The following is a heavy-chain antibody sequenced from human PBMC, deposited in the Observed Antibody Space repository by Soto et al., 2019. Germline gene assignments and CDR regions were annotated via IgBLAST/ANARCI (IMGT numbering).Heavy chain of an antibody. J-gene: IGHJ6*02. Sequence: SETLSLTCTFSGGSISSGDYYWSWIRQPPGKGLEWIGYIYYSGSTYYNPSLKSRVTISVDTSKNQFSLKLSSVTAADTAVYYCARDLYYDFWSTNYTGGYYYYGMDVWGQGTTVTVSS. CDR1: GGSISSGDYY. CDR3: ARDLYYDFWSTNYTGGYYYYGMDV. CDR2: IYYSGST. D-gene: IGHD3-3*01. V-gene: IGHV4-30-4*01.